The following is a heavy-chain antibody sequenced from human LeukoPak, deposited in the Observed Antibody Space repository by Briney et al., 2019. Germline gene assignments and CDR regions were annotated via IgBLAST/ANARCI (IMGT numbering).Heavy chain of an antibody. J-gene: IGHJ4*02. CDR3: ARSPPVVTPYFDY. D-gene: IGHD4-23*01. V-gene: IGHV4-30-2*01. Sequence: SETLSLTCTVSGGSISSGGYYWSWIRQPPGEGLEWIGYIYHSGSTYYNPSLKSRVTISVDRSKNQFSLKLSSVTAADTAVYYCARSPPVVTPYFDYWGQGTLVTVSS. CDR2: IYHSGST. CDR1: GGSISSGGYY.